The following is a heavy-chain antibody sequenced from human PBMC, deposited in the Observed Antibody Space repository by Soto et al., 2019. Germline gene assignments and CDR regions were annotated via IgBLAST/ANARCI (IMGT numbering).Heavy chain of an antibody. V-gene: IGHV3-48*01. CDR3: ASITISPRTIDAFDI. CDR2: ISSSSSTI. CDR1: GFTFSSYS. Sequence: GGSLRLSCAASGFTFSSYSMNWVRQAPGKGLEWVSYISSSSSTIYYADSVKGRFTISRDNAKNSLYLQMNSLRAEDTAVYYCASITISPRTIDAFDIWGQGTMVTVSS. J-gene: IGHJ3*02. D-gene: IGHD3-9*01.